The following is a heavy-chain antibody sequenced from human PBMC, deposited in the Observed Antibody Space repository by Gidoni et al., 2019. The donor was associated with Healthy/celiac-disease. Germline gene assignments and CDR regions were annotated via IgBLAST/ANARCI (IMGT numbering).Heavy chain of an antibody. J-gene: IGHJ3*02. CDR2: ISSSSSTI. CDR3: AREPYYYDSSGYSHDAFDI. CDR1: GFTFSSYS. V-gene: IGHV3-48*01. Sequence: EVQLVESGGGLVQPGGSLRLSCAASGFTFSSYSMHWVRQAPGKGLEWVSYISSSSSTIYYADSVKGRFTISRDNAKNSLYLQMNSLRAEDTAVYYCAREPYYYDSSGYSHDAFDIWGQGTMVTVSS. D-gene: IGHD3-22*01.